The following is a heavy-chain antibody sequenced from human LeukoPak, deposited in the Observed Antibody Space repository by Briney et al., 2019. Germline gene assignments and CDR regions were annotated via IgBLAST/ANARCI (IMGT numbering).Heavy chain of an antibody. V-gene: IGHV3-30*18. Sequence: GGSLRLSCAASGFTFSSYGMHWVRQAPGKGLEWVALISYDGSNKKYADSVKGRFTISRDNSKNTLYLQMNSLRDEDTAVYYCAKDRHYYDYYGMDVWGQGTTVTVSS. CDR3: AKDRHYYDYYGMDV. J-gene: IGHJ6*02. CDR1: GFTFSSYG. CDR2: ISYDGSNK.